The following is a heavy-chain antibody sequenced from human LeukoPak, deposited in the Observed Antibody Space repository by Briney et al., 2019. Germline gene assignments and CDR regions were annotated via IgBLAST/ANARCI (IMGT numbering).Heavy chain of an antibody. CDR3: ARVGWELLLDH. V-gene: IGHV3-74*01. CDR1: GFGFSRYW. CDR2: IYRDGSTT. Sequence: GGSLRLSCAASGFGFSRYWMHWVRHAPGTGLKWVSRIYRDGSTTDYADSVKGRFSISRDNAKNSLYLQMNSLRAEDTAVYYCARVGWELLLDHWGQGTLVTVSS. D-gene: IGHD1-26*01. J-gene: IGHJ4*02.